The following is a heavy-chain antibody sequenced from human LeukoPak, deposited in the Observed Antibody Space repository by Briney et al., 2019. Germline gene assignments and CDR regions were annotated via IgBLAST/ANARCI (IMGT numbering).Heavy chain of an antibody. CDR3: AREGVGGFDS. J-gene: IGHJ5*01. CDR1: GFTFSIHW. Sequence: GGSLRLSCAASGFTFSIHWMSWVRQAPGKGLEWVANIRQDGREKSYADSVKGRFTISRDDAKTSVYLQMNSLRVEDTAVYYCAREGVGGFDSWGQGTLVTVSS. V-gene: IGHV3-7*01. CDR2: IRQDGREK. D-gene: IGHD3-10*01.